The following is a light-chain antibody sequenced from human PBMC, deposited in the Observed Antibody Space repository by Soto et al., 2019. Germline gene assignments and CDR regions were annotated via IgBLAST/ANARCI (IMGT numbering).Light chain of an antibody. V-gene: IGKV3-20*01. Sequence: EIVLTQSPGTLSLSPGERATLSCRASQSVVSTAVVWYQKKPGQAPRLLIYGASNRGPGIPDRFSGSGAGTDFTLSISRLDPEDFAVYYCQYYGSSTGFTCGPGTKVDIK. J-gene: IGKJ3*01. CDR2: GAS. CDR1: QSVVSTA. CDR3: QYYGSSTGFT.